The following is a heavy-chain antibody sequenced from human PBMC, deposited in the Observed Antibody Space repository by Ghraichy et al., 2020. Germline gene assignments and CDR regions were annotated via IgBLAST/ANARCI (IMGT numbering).Heavy chain of an antibody. Sequence: GGSLRLSCAASGFTVSSDYMSWVRQAPGKGLEWVSIIYSGGSTYYADSVKGRFTISRDNSKNTLYLQMNSLRAEDTAVYYCARAIGNYYASGTYYTRAFDIWGQGTMVTVSS. CDR1: GFTVSSDY. CDR2: IYSGGST. D-gene: IGHD3-10*01. J-gene: IGHJ3*02. CDR3: ARAIGNYYASGTYYTRAFDI. V-gene: IGHV3-53*01.